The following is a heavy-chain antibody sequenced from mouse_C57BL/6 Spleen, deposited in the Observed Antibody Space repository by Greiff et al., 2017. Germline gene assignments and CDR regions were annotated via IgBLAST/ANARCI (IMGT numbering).Heavy chain of an antibody. CDR3: ARDGNDGVYFDY. CDR2: IYPGDGDT. CDR1: GYAFSSSW. D-gene: IGHD2-2*01. Sequence: QVQLQQSGPELVKPGASVKISCKASGYAFSSSWMNWVKQRPGKGLEWIGRIYPGDGDTNYNGKFKGKATLTADKSSSTAYMQLSSLTSEDSAVYFCARDGNDGVYFDYWGQGTTLTVSS. V-gene: IGHV1-82*01. J-gene: IGHJ2*01.